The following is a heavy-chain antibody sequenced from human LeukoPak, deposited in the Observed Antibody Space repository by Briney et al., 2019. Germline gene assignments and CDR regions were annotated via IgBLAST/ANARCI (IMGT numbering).Heavy chain of an antibody. CDR3: ARDYGRSRDYGMVV. Sequence: GGTLRLSCAASGFTLSNYWMHWVRQAPGKGLVWVSRINADGSSASYADSVKGRFTISRDNAKNTLYLQMNSLRAEDTAMYYCARDYGRSRDYGMVVWGQGTTVTVSS. D-gene: IGHD3-10*01. CDR2: INADGSSA. J-gene: IGHJ6*02. CDR1: GFTLSNYW. V-gene: IGHV3-74*01.